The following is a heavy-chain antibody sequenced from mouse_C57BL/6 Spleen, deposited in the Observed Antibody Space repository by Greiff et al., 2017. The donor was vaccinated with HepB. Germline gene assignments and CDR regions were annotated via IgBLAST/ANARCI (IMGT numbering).Heavy chain of an antibody. D-gene: IGHD6-5*01. CDR1: GFNIKDYY. CDR3: THTYTVGAYYYAMDY. J-gene: IGHJ4*01. V-gene: IGHV14-1*01. CDR2: IDPADGDT. Sequence: EVQLQQSVAELVRPGASVKLSCTASGFNIKDYYMHWVKQRPEQGLEWIGRIDPADGDTEYAPKFQGKATITADTSSNTAYLQLSSLTSEDTAVYYCTHTYTVGAYYYAMDYWGQGTSVTVSS.